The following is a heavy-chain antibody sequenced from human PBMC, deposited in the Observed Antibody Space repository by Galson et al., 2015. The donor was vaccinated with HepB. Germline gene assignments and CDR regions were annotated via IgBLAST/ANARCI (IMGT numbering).Heavy chain of an antibody. J-gene: IGHJ4*02. Sequence: SLRLSCAASGFTFNNYGMHWARQAPGKGLEWVAFIQYDGSNTVYADSVKGRFTVSRDISKNTLYLHMNNLRAEDTAVYYCAKDPRKFSSSWNYLEYWGQGTLVTVSS. D-gene: IGHD6-13*01. CDR1: GFTFNNYG. V-gene: IGHV3-30*02. CDR2: IQYDGSNT. CDR3: AKDPRKFSSSWNYLEY.